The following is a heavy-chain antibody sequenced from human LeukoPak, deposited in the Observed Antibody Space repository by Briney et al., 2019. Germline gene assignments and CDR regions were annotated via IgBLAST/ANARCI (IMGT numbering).Heavy chain of an antibody. CDR2: ISSSSTYI. D-gene: IGHD6-13*01. V-gene: IGHV3-21*01. CDR3: AREGSSSWYRGRLDY. J-gene: IGHJ4*02. Sequence: GGSLRLSCAASAFTFSSYSMNWVRQAPGKGLEWVSSISSSSTYIYYADSMKGRFTISRDNAKNSLYLQMNSLRAEDTAVYYCAREGSSSWYRGRLDYWGQGTLVTVSS. CDR1: AFTFSSYS.